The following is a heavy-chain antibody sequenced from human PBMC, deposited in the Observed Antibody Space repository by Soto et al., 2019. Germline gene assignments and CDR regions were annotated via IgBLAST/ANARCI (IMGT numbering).Heavy chain of an antibody. CDR3: ARSSYCGGDCYLNAFDI. CDR2: IYYSGST. J-gene: IGHJ3*02. Sequence: QVQLQESGPGLVKPSQTLSLTCTVSGGSISSGGYYWSWIRQHPGKGLEWIGYIYYSGSTYYNPSLKSRVTISVDTSKNQFSLKLSSVTAADTAVYYCARSSYCGGDCYLNAFDIWGQGTMVTVSS. V-gene: IGHV4-31*03. CDR1: GGSISSGGYY. D-gene: IGHD2-21*02.